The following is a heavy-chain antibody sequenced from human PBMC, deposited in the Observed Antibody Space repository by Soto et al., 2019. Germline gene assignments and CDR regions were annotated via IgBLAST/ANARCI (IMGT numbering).Heavy chain of an antibody. J-gene: IGHJ4*02. CDR1: GYTFDDYA. V-gene: IGHV3-9*01. D-gene: IGHD2-2*02. Sequence: GGSLRLSXAASGYTFDDYAMHWVRQAPGKGLEWVSGISWNSGSIGYADSVKGRFTISRDNAKNSLYLQMNSLRAEDTALYYCAKDKQYQLLYAPNFDYWGQGTLVTVSS. CDR3: AKDKQYQLLYAPNFDY. CDR2: ISWNSGSI.